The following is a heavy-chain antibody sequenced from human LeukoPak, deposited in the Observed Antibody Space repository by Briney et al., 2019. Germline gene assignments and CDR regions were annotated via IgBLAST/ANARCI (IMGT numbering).Heavy chain of an antibody. CDR1: GFSFSTYA. D-gene: IGHD3-22*01. Sequence: PGRSLRLSCAASGFSFSTYAMTWVRRAPGKGLEWVSGISGSGGSPYYADSVKGRFTISRDTSKNTLYLQMNSLRAEDTAVYYSSGSFDFWGQGTLVTVSS. J-gene: IGHJ4*02. CDR3: SGSFDF. CDR2: ISGSGGSP. V-gene: IGHV3-23*01.